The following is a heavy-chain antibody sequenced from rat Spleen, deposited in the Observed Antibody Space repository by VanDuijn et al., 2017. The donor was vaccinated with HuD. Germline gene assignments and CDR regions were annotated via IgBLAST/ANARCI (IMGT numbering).Heavy chain of an antibody. V-gene: IGHV5-17*01. CDR2: IIYDGSTT. D-gene: IGHD1-4*01. CDR3: ARGAGYVLDA. J-gene: IGHJ4*01. Sequence: EVQLVESGGGLVQPGNSLKLSCAASGFTFSDYAMAWVRQSPKKGLEWFATIIYDGSTTYYRDSVKGRFTISRDNAKSTLYLQMDSLRSEDTATYYCARGAGYVLDAWGQGASVTVSS. CDR1: GFTFSDYA.